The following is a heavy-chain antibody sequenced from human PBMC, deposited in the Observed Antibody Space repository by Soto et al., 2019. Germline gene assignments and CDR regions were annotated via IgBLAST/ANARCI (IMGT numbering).Heavy chain of an antibody. J-gene: IGHJ4*02. D-gene: IGHD2-15*01. CDR1: GYTFTSYG. Sequence: ASVKVSCKASGYTFTSYGISWVRQAPGQGLEWMGWISAYNGNTNYAQKLQGRVTMTTDTSTSTAYMELRSLRSDDTAVYYCARVGDIVVAVAATEVAGLDYWGQGTLVTVSS. V-gene: IGHV1-18*01. CDR3: ARVGDIVVAVAATEVAGLDY. CDR2: ISAYNGNT.